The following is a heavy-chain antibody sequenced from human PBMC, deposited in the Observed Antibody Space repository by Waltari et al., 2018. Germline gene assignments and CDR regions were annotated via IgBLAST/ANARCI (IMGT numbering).Heavy chain of an antibody. D-gene: IGHD6-19*01. J-gene: IGHJ2*01. Sequence: QVQLQESGPGLVKPSETLSLTCTVSGGSISSHYWSWIRQPPGKGLEWIGYIYYSGSTNYNPSLKSRVTISVDTSKNQFSLKLSSVTAADTAVYYCARDPAYSSGWPREGYFDLWGRGTLVTVSS. CDR3: ARDPAYSSGWPREGYFDL. CDR1: GGSISSHY. CDR2: IYYSGST. V-gene: IGHV4-59*11.